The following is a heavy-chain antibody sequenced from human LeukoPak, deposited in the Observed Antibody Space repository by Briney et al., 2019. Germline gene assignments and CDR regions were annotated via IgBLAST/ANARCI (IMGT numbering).Heavy chain of an antibody. CDR2: IYSGGNT. D-gene: IGHD1-1*01. Sequence: GGSLRLSXAASGFTFSSYAMSWVRQAPGKGLEWVSVIYSGGNTYYADSVKGRFSISRDNSKNTLYLQMNSLRAEDTAVYYCARETSFSYFDYWGQGTLVTVSS. CDR1: GFTFSSYA. J-gene: IGHJ4*02. V-gene: IGHV3-53*01. CDR3: ARETSFSYFDY.